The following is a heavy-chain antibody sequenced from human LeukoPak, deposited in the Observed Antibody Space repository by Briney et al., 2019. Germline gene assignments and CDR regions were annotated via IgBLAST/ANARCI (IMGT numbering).Heavy chain of an antibody. V-gene: IGHV3-7*01. CDR1: GFTFNSYW. CDR3: ARAASLAARPWVNDD. CDR2: IKQDVSEK. D-gene: IGHD6-6*01. J-gene: IGHJ4*02. Sequence: GGSLRLSCAASGFTFNSYWMSWVRQASGKGPEWVANIKQDVSEKYYVDSVKGRFTISRDNAKNSLYLQMNSLRAEDTAVYYCARAASLAARPWVNDDWGQGTLVTVSS.